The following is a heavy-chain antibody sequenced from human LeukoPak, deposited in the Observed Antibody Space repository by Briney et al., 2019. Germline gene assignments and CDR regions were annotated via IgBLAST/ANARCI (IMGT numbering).Heavy chain of an antibody. J-gene: IGHJ4*02. D-gene: IGHD6-13*01. CDR2: IYYSGST. V-gene: IGHV4-59*01. Sequence: SETLSLTCTVSGGSISSYYWSWIRQPPGKRLEWIGYIYYSGSTNYNPSLKSRVTISVDTSKNQFSLKLSSVTAADTAVYYCARDMSLAAAGIDYWGQGTLVTVSS. CDR1: GGSISSYY. CDR3: ARDMSLAAAGIDY.